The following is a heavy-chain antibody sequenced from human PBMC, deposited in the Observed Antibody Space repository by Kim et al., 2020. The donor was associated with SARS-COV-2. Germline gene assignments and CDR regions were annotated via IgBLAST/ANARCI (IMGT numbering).Heavy chain of an antibody. D-gene: IGHD5-12*01. V-gene: IGHV3-30*04. CDR1: GFTFSSYA. CDR3: ARDSPAGWLRAPMDV. Sequence: GGSLRLSCAASGFTFSSYAMHWVRQAPGKGLEWVAVISYDGSNKYYADSVKGRFTISRDNSKNTLYLQMNSLRAEDTAVYYCARDSPAGWLRAPMDVWGQGTTVTVSS. J-gene: IGHJ6*02. CDR2: ISYDGSNK.